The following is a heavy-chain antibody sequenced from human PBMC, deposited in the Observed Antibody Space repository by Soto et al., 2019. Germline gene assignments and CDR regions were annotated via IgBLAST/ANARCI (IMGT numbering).Heavy chain of an antibody. Sequence: PGGSLRLSCAASGFTFSSYAMSWVRQAPGKGLEWVSAISGSGGSTYYADSVKGRFTISRDNSKNTLYLQMNSLRAEDPAVYYCAKDQASGQGSFDSWGQGTLVTVSS. CDR2: ISGSGGST. V-gene: IGHV3-23*01. CDR1: GFTFSSYA. J-gene: IGHJ4*02. CDR3: AKDQASGQGSFDS.